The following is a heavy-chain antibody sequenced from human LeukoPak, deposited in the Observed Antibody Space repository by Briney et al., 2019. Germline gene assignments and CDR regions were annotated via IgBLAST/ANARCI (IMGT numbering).Heavy chain of an antibody. D-gene: IGHD6-13*01. CDR1: GSIFTSYW. Sequence: GASLQICCEGSGSIFTSYWIGWVRPLPRKGLEWMGIIYPGDSDNRYSPSFQGQVTISADKSISTAYLQWSSLKASDTAMYYCARLTARIAAACIIEVNWFDPWGQGTLVTVSS. CDR2: IYPGDSDN. CDR3: ARLTARIAAACIIEVNWFDP. V-gene: IGHV5-51*01. J-gene: IGHJ5*02.